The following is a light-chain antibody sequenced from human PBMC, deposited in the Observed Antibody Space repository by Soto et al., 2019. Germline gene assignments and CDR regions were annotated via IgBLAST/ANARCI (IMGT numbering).Light chain of an antibody. V-gene: IGKV3-20*01. Sequence: EIVLTQSPGTLSLSPGERATLSCRASQSVNNAYLAWYQQKPGQAPRLLIYDASKRATGIPDGFSGSGSGTDFTLTISRLEPEDFAVYYCQQYGTSVLTFGGGTKVEIK. CDR2: DAS. J-gene: IGKJ4*01. CDR3: QQYGTSVLT. CDR1: QSVNNAY.